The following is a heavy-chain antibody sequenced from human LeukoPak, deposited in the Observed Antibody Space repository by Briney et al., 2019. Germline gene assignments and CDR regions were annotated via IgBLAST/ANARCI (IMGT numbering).Heavy chain of an antibody. CDR3: ASDYGDDNY. Sequence: PGGSLRLSCAASGFTFGTFGMHWVRQAPGKGLEWVAFISYDGSSEYDADSVKGRFTISRDNAKNSLYLQMNSLRAEDTAVYYCASDYGDDNYWGQGTLVTVSS. CDR1: GFTFGTFG. J-gene: IGHJ4*02. V-gene: IGHV3-30*03. D-gene: IGHD4-17*01. CDR2: ISYDGSSE.